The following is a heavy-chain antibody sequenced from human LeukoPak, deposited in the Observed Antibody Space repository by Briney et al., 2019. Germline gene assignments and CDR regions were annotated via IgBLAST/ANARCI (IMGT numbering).Heavy chain of an antibody. CDR2: IYYSGST. D-gene: IGHD4-23*01. V-gene: IGHV4-59*08. J-gene: IGHJ3*02. CDR3: ASYGGTDVFDI. Sequence: SETLSLTCTVSGGSISSYYWSWIRQPPGKGLEWIGYIYYSGSTNYNPSLKSRVTISVDTSKNQFSLKLSSVTAADTAVYYCASYGGTDVFDIWGQGTMVTVSS. CDR1: GGSISSYY.